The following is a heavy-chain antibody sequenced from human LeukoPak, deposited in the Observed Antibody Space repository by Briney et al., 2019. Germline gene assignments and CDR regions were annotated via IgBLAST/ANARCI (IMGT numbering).Heavy chain of an antibody. CDR1: GYTFTNYY. V-gene: IGHV1-46*01. CDR3: ARGYDFWSGYYGY. D-gene: IGHD3-3*01. CDR2: IYPSGGST. J-gene: IGHJ4*02. Sequence: ASVKVSCKASGYTFTNYYMHWVRQAPGHGLEYMGIIYPSGGSTNYAQKFQGRVTLTRDTSTSTVYMELSGLRSEDTAVYYCARGYDFWSGYYGYWGQGTLVTVSS.